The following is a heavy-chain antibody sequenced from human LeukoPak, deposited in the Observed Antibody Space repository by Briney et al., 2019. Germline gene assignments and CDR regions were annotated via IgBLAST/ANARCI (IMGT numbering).Heavy chain of an antibody. Sequence: GASLRLSCAASGFTFSSYAMSWVRQAPGKGQEWVSAISGSGGSTYYADSVKGRFTISRDNSKNTLYLQMNSLRAEDTAVYYCAKEGVSTGTRRGPGDYWGQGTLVTVSS. J-gene: IGHJ4*02. CDR2: ISGSGGST. CDR1: GFTFSSYA. CDR3: AKEGVSTGTRRGPGDY. D-gene: IGHD1-7*01. V-gene: IGHV3-23*01.